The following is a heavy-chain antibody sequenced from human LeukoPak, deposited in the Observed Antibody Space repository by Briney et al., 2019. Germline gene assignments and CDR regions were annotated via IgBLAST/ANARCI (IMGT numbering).Heavy chain of an antibody. V-gene: IGHV4-34*01. CDR2: INHSGST. CDR1: GGSFSGYY. Sequence: KPSETLSLTCAVYGGSFSGYYWSWIRQPPGKGLEWIGEINHSGSTNYNPSLKSRVTISVDTSKNQFSLKLSSVTAADTAVYYCARGLVGSGSYGHYYYYMDVWGKGPRSPSP. J-gene: IGHJ6*03. D-gene: IGHD3-10*01. CDR3: ARGLVGSGSYGHYYYYMDV.